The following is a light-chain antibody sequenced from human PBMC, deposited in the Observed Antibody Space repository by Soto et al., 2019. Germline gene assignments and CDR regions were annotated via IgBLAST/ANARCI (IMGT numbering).Light chain of an antibody. J-gene: IGLJ3*02. CDR1: SSNIGAGYD. CDR3: QSYDSSLSAVNWV. Sequence: QSVLTQPPSVSGAPGQRVTISCTGSSSNIGAGYDVHWYQQLPGTAPKLLIYGNSNRPSGVPDRFSGSKSGTSASLAITGLQAEDEADYYCQSYDSSLSAVNWVFGVGTKLIVL. CDR2: GNS. V-gene: IGLV1-40*01.